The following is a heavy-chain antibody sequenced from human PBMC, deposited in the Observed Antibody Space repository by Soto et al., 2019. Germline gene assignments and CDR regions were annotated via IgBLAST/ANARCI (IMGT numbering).Heavy chain of an antibody. CDR2: INTDGSST. J-gene: IGHJ4*02. D-gene: IGHD3-10*01. CDR1: GFTFSSFW. CDR3: AKRGVDTFGWSN. Sequence: EVQLVESGGGLVQPGGSLRLSCAVSGFTFSSFWMHWVRQAPGEGLVWVSRINTDGSSTSYADSVKCRFTISRDNAKNTLYLQMNSLRVEDTAMYYCAKRGVDTFGWSNGGQGTLVTVSS. V-gene: IGHV3-74*01.